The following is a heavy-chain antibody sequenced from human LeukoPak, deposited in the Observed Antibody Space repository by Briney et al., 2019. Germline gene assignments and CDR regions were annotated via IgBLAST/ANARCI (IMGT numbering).Heavy chain of an antibody. D-gene: IGHD3-10*01. J-gene: IGHJ4*02. CDR1: GFTVSSNY. CDR3: ARDISGSDGY. CDR2: IYSGGST. V-gene: IGHV3-53*01. Sequence: TGGSLRLSCAASGFTVSSNYMSWVRQAPGKGLEWVSVIYSGGSTYYADSVKGRFTISRDNSKNTLYLQMNSLRAEDTAVYCCARDISGSDGYWGQGTLVTVSS.